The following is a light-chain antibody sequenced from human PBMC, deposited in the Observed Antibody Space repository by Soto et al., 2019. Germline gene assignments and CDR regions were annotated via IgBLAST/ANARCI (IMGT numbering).Light chain of an antibody. CDR2: DAS. V-gene: IGKV1-5*01. Sequence: DIQMTQSPSTLSASVGDGVTITCRASQTISGWLAWYQQRPGKAPKLLISDASSLRSGVPSRFSGSGSGTEFTLTISSLQPDDFGSYYCKQYKSYPWTFGHGTTVEV. J-gene: IGKJ1*01. CDR1: QTISGW. CDR3: KQYKSYPWT.